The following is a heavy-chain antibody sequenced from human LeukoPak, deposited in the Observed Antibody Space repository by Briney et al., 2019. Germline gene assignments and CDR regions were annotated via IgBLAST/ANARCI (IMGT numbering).Heavy chain of an antibody. V-gene: IGHV1-69*05. Sequence: PVKVSCKASGGTFSSYAISWVRQAPGQGLEWMGRIIPIFGTANYAQKFQGRVTITTDESTSTAYMELSSLRSEDTAVYYCARVPIYYDSSGYYPWGQGTLVTVSS. J-gene: IGHJ5*02. CDR3: ARVPIYYDSSGYYP. CDR1: GGTFSSYA. CDR2: IIPIFGTA. D-gene: IGHD3-22*01.